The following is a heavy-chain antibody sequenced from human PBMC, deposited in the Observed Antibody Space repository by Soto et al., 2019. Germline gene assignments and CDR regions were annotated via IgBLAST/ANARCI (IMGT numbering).Heavy chain of an antibody. CDR1: GYTFTSYG. CDR3: ARVDMRLRYVDWLPNWFDP. J-gene: IGHJ5*02. Sequence: ASVKVSCKASGYTFTSYGISWVRQAPGQGLEWMGWISAYNGNTNYAQKLQGRVTMTTDTSTSTAYMELRSLRSDDTAVYYCARVDMRLRYVDWLPNWFDPWGQGTLVTVSS. V-gene: IGHV1-18*01. CDR2: ISAYNGNT. D-gene: IGHD3-9*01.